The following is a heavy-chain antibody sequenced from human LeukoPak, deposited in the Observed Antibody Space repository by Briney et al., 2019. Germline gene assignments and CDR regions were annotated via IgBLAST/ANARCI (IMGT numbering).Heavy chain of an antibody. CDR2: INHSGST. Sequence: SETLSLTCAVHGGSFSGYYWSWIRQPPGKGLEWIGEINHSGSTNYNPSLKSRVTISVDTSKNQFSLKLSSVTAADTAVYYCARGRALRYFDWPLDYFDYWGQGTLVTVSS. CDR3: ARGRALRYFDWPLDYFDY. CDR1: GGSFSGYY. V-gene: IGHV4-34*01. D-gene: IGHD3-9*01. J-gene: IGHJ4*02.